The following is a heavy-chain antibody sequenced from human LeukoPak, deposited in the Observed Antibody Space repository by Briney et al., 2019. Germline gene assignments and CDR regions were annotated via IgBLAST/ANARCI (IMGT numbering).Heavy chain of an antibody. CDR2: IYNSGNT. D-gene: IGHD3-16*01. J-gene: IGHJ5*02. V-gene: IGHV4-59*01. CDR1: GGSINSYY. CDR3: ARESGSYLWRSWLNP. Sequence: SETLSLTCTVSGGSINSYYWTWIRQPPGKGLEWIGNIYNSGNTNYNPSLKSRVTISVDTSKNQFSLKLNSVTAADTAVYYCARESGSYLWRSWLNPWGQGTLVTVSS.